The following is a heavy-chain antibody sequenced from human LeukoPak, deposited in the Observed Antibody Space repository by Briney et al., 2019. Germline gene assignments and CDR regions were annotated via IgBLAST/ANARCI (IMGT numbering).Heavy chain of an antibody. Sequence: GGSLRLSCAASGFTFSSYGMHWVRQAPGKGLEWVAVIWYDGSNQLYADSVKGRFTISRDNSKNTLHLQMNSLRAEDTAVYYCARDRQLQYFDYWGQGTLVTVSS. CDR3: ARDRQLQYFDY. CDR2: IWYDGSNQ. J-gene: IGHJ4*02. D-gene: IGHD3-9*01. CDR1: GFTFSSYG. V-gene: IGHV3-33*08.